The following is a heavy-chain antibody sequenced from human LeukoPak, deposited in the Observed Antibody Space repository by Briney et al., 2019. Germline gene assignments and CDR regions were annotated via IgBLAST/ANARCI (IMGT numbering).Heavy chain of an antibody. CDR3: ARDAITMVRGVISP. J-gene: IGHJ5*02. CDR2: ISSSSSYI. D-gene: IGHD3-10*01. CDR1: GFTFSSYS. Sequence: GGSLRLSCAASGFTFSSYSMNWVRQAPGKGLEWVSSISSSSSYICYADSVKGRFTISRDNAKNSLYLQMNSLRAEDTAVYYCARDAITMVRGVISPWGQGTLVTVSS. V-gene: IGHV3-21*01.